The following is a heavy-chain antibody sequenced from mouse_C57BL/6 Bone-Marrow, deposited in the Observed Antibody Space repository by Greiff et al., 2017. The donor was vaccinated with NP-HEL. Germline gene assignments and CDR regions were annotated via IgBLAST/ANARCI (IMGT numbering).Heavy chain of an antibody. J-gene: IGHJ3*01. CDR2: IHPNSGST. CDR3: ARPLYYYGSSPFAY. Sequence: QVQLQQPGAELVKPGASVKLSCKASGYTFTSYWMHWVKQRPGQGLEWIGMIHPNSGSTNYNEKFKSKATLTVDKSSSTAYMQLRSLTSEDSAVYYCARPLYYYGSSPFAYWGQGTLVTVSA. CDR1: GYTFTSYW. D-gene: IGHD1-1*01. V-gene: IGHV1-64*01.